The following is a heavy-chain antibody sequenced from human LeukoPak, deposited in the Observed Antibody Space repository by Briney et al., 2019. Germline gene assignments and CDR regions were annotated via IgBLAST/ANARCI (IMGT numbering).Heavy chain of an antibody. V-gene: IGHV3-53*01. Sequence: GGSLRLSCAASGFTVSSNYMSWVRQAPGKGLEWVSVIFSSGITYYADSVKGRFTISRDNSKNTLYLQMNSLRAEDTAVYYCAREGYSNGWYRNWGQGTLVTVSS. CDR2: IFSSGIT. D-gene: IGHD6-19*01. CDR1: GFTVSSNY. CDR3: AREGYSNGWYRN. J-gene: IGHJ4*02.